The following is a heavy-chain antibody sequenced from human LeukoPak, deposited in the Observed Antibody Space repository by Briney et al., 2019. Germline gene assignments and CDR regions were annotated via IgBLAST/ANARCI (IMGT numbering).Heavy chain of an antibody. CDR3: ARVSGLNNFDF. CDR2: INHSGRI. V-gene: IGHV4-39*07. Sequence: SETLSLTCTVSGGSISSSSYFWGWIRQPPEKGLEWIGEINHSGRINYNPSLKSRVTISSDASKNQFSLKLTSVTAADTAVYYCARVSGLNNFDFWGQGTLVAVSS. J-gene: IGHJ4*02. D-gene: IGHD1/OR15-1a*01. CDR1: GGSISSSSYF.